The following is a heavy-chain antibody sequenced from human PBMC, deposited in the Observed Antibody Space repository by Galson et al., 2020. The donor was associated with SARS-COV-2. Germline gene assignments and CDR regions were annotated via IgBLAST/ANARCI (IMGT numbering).Heavy chain of an antibody. J-gene: IGHJ6*02. CDR1: GFTFFNYR. V-gene: IGHV3-21*01. CDR3: AKYSSSPVYYSGMDV. CDR2: ISSSSGYI. Sequence: GGSLRLSCAASGFTFFNYRLNWVRQAPGKWLEWVSSISSSSGYIYYADSVKGRFTTSRDNAKNSLYLQMDSLRAEDTAVYYCAKYSSSPVYYSGMDVWGQGTTVTVSS. D-gene: IGHD3-22*01.